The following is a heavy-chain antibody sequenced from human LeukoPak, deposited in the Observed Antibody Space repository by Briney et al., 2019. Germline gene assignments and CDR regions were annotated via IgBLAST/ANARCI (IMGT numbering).Heavy chain of an antibody. Sequence: PSETLFLTCAVYGGSFSGYYWSWIRQPPGKGLEWIGEINRSGSTNYNPSLKSRVTISVDTSKNHFSLKLSSVTAADTAVYYCARTNYYDSSGYYSLDYWGQGTLVTVSS. J-gene: IGHJ4*02. D-gene: IGHD3-22*01. CDR2: INRSGST. V-gene: IGHV4-34*01. CDR3: ARTNYYDSSGYYSLDY. CDR1: GGSFSGYY.